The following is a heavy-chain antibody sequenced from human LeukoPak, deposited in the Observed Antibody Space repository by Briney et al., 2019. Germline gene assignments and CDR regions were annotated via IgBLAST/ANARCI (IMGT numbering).Heavy chain of an antibody. CDR3: ARGGAFGVVIIRWFDP. D-gene: IGHD3-3*01. CDR2: INHSGST. J-gene: IGHJ5*02. CDR1: GGSFSGYY. V-gene: IGHV4-34*01. Sequence: SETLSLTCAVYGGSFSGYYWSWIRQPPGKGLEWIGEINHSGSTNYNPSLKGRVTISVDTSKNQFSLKLSSVTAADTAVYYCARGGAFGVVIIRWFDPWGQGTLVTVSS.